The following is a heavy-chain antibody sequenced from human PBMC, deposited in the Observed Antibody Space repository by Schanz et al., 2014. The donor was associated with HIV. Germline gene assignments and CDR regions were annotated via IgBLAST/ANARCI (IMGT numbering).Heavy chain of an antibody. CDR2: IIPIFDTT. J-gene: IGHJ4*02. D-gene: IGHD2-21*02. Sequence: QVQLVQSGAEVKKPGSSVKVSCKASVGTFSSSAISWVRQAPGQGLEWMGGIIPIFDTTNYAQKFQGRVTITADKSTSTVYMDLSSLRSEDTAVYYCARTYTGDWSTGADWGQGTLVTVSS. CDR3: ARTYTGDWSTGAD. CDR1: VGTFSSSA. V-gene: IGHV1-69*06.